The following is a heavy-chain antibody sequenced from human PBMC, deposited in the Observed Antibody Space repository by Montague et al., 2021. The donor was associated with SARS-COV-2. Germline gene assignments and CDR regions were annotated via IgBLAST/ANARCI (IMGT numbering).Heavy chain of an antibody. CDR3: ARLASGWWELTLDY. Sequence: SETLSLTCTVPGGSISSSSYYWGWIRQPPGKGLEWIGSIYYSGSTYYXXXLKSRVTISVDTSKNQFSLKLSSVTAADTAVYYCARLASGWWELTLDYWGQGTLVTVSS. CDR2: IYYSGST. CDR1: GGSISSSSYY. D-gene: IGHD2-15*01. V-gene: IGHV4-39*01. J-gene: IGHJ4*02.